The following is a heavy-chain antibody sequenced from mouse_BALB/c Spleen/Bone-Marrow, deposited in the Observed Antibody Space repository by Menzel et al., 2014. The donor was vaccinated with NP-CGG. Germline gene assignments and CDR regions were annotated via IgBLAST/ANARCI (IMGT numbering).Heavy chain of an antibody. Sequence: VQLQQSGGGLVQPGGSLKLSCAASGFDFSRYWMSWVRQAPGKGLEWIGEINPDSNTINYTPSLKDKFIISRDNAKNTLYLQMSKVRSEDTALYCCARLGYYGSFAYWGQGTLVTVSA. CDR3: ARLGYYGSFAY. V-gene: IGHV4-1*02. CDR1: GFDFSRYW. D-gene: IGHD1-2*01. CDR2: INPDSNTI. J-gene: IGHJ3*01.